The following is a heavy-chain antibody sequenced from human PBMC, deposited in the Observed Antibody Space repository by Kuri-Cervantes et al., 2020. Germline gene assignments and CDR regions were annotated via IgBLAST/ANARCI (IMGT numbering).Heavy chain of an antibody. CDR2: INHSGST. CDR3: ARRRSNAWDYYYYMDV. J-gene: IGHJ6*03. D-gene: IGHD1-26*01. CDR1: GYFISSGYY. Sequence: SETLSLTCTISGYFISSGYYWGWIRQSPGKGLEWIGEINHSGSTNYNPSLKSRVTISVDTSKNQFSLKVTSVTAADSAIYYCARRRSNAWDYYYYMDVWGTGTTVTDSS. V-gene: IGHV4-38-2*02.